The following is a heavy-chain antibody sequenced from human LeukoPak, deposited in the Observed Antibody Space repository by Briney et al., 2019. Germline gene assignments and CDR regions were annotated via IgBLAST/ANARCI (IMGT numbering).Heavy chain of an antibody. CDR2: VSYDGSWD. Sequence: GGSLRLSCAASGFTFSSYAMHWVRQTPGKGLEWVAFVSYDGSWDSHSDSVKGRFTISRDDSKNTLYLQMTRLRAEDTAVYYCTREERGYIPAFWGQGTLVTVSS. CDR1: GFTFSSYA. J-gene: IGHJ4*02. D-gene: IGHD3-16*02. CDR3: TREERGYIPAF. V-gene: IGHV3-30*01.